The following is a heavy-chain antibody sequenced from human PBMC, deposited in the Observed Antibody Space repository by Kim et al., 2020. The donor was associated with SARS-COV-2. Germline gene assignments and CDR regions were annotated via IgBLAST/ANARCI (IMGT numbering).Heavy chain of an antibody. CDR3: ARAGNMVRGGPAPRYYYCGMDV. V-gene: IGHV3-30-3*01. D-gene: IGHD3-10*01. Sequence: GGSLRLSCAASGFTFSSNTMHWVRQAPGKGLEWVAVISYDGNNKFYADSVKGRFTISRDKSKNTMYLQMNSVRAEGTAVYYCARAGNMVRGGPAPRYYYCGMDVWGKGTTVTVSS. J-gene: IGHJ6*04. CDR2: ISYDGNNK. CDR1: GFTFSSNT.